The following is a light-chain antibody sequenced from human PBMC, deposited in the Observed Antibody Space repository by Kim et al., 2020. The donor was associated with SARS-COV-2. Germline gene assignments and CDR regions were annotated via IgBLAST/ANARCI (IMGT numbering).Light chain of an antibody. CDR3: QQYGSSPSYS. J-gene: IGKJ2*03. V-gene: IGKV3-20*01. CDR2: GAS. Sequence: EIVLTQSPGTLSLSPGERATISCRASQSVSSSYLAWYQQKPGQAPRLLIYGASSRATGIPDRFSGSGSGTDFTLTISRLEPEDFAVYYCQQYGSSPSYSFGQGTKLEI. CDR1: QSVSSSY.